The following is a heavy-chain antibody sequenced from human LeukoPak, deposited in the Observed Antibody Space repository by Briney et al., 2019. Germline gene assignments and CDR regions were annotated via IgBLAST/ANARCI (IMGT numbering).Heavy chain of an antibody. J-gene: IGHJ6*02. CDR3: AKGMEWVVVPAALDV. CDR1: GFTFSSYA. CDR2: ISGSSSTT. V-gene: IGHV3-23*01. D-gene: IGHD2-2*01. Sequence: GGSLRLSCAASGFTFSSYAMSWVRQAPGKGLEWVSAISGSSSTTFYADSVKGRFTISRDNSMDTLFLQMNSLRAEDTALYYCAKGMEWVVVPAALDVWGQGTTVTVSS.